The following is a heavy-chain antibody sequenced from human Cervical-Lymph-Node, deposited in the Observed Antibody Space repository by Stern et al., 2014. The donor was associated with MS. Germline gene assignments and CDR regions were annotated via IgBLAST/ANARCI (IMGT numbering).Heavy chain of an antibody. V-gene: IGHV3-23*04. CDR3: AKASRTSMFDY. CDR2: ISNSGDGT. CDR1: GFTFSNHA. J-gene: IGHJ4*02. Sequence: VQLVESGGGLVQPGWSLRLSCAASGFTFSNHAMNWVRQAPGKGLEWISTISNSGDGTYYADSVTGRFTISRDSSKDTVFLQMSNLRVEDTAVYYCAKASRTSMFDYWGQGTLVTVSS. D-gene: IGHD2/OR15-2a*01.